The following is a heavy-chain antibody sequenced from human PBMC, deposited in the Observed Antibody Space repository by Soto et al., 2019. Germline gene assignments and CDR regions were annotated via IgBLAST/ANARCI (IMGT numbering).Heavy chain of an antibody. CDR1: GFTFSSYG. Sequence: QVQLVESGGGVVQPGRSLRLSCAASGFTFSSYGMHWVRQAPGKGLEWVAVIWYDGSNKYYADSVKGRFTISRDNSKNPLYLRMNSQRAEDKAVYYCARTILTGYWAVLFDYWGQGTLVTVSS. CDR2: IWYDGSNK. D-gene: IGHD3-9*01. V-gene: IGHV3-33*01. CDR3: ARTILTGYWAVLFDY. J-gene: IGHJ4*02.